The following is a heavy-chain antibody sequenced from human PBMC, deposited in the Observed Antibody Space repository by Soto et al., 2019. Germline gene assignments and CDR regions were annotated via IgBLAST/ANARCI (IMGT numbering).Heavy chain of an antibody. J-gene: IGHJ4*02. CDR2: IWYDGSNK. V-gene: IGHV3-33*01. CDR3: ARDQGRGYNYGFDY. Sequence: QVQLVESGGGVVQPGRSLRLSCAASGFTFSSYGMHWVRQAPGKGLEWVAVIWYDGSNKYYADSVKGRFTISRDNSKNTLYLQMNSLRAEDTAVYYCARDQGRGYNYGFDYWGQGTLVTVPS. CDR1: GFTFSSYG. D-gene: IGHD5-18*01.